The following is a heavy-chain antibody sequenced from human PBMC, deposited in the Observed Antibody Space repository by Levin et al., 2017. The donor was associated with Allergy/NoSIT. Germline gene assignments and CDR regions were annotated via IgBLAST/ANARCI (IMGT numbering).Heavy chain of an antibody. Sequence: GESLKISCAASTFAFSTYNMNWVRQAPGKGLEWVSYISCSSSTIYYADSVKGRFTISRDNAKNSLYLQMNSLRADDTAVYYCVRDPTDSPESKEADNSDYWGKGTLVTVSS. V-gene: IGHV3-48*01. CDR3: VRDPTDSPESKEADNSDY. CDR1: TFAFSTYN. J-gene: IGHJ4*02. D-gene: IGHD1-1*01. CDR2: ISCSSSTI.